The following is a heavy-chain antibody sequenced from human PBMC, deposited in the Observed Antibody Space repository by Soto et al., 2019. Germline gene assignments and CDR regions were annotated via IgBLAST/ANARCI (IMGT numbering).Heavy chain of an antibody. CDR1: GYAFTDYA. D-gene: IGHD3-10*01. CDR3: ARRVAYYFDA. J-gene: IGHJ5*02. CDR2: INTGNGKT. Sequence: VHLVQSGAEMRKPGASVKVSCETSGYAFTDYALHWVRQAPGHGLEWLARINTGNGKTSSSQRFQGRLTLTRDPSAGTAYLELSSLRSEDTAVYYCARRVAYYFDAWGQGTLVTVAS. V-gene: IGHV1-3*04.